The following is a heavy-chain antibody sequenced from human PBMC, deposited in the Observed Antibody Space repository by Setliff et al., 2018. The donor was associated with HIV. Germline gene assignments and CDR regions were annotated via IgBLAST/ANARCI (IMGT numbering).Heavy chain of an antibody. J-gene: IGHJ4*02. CDR1: GYTLTELS. D-gene: IGHD2-8*01. V-gene: IGHV1-24*01. CDR2: FDPRDDET. Sequence: ASVKVSCKVSGYTLTELSRHWVRQAPGKGLEWIGSFDPRDDETIYAQNFQGRLTITTDQIMTTAYMELTSLRSEDTAVDYCASGSGYCTKGDCYIGVHRTPDKYYFDSWGQGTLVTVSS. CDR3: ASGSGYCTKGDCYIGVHRTPDKYYFDS.